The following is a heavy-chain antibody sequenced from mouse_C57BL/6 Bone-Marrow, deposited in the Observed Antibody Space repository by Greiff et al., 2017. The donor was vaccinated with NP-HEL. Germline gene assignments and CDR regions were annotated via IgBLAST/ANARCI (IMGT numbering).Heavy chain of an antibody. V-gene: IGHV14-4*01. CDR2: IDPENGDT. J-gene: IGHJ1*03. CDR3: ASSVYNGYSVPYWYFDF. Sequence: VQLQQSGAELVRPGASVKLSCTASGFNIKDDYMHWVKQRPEQGLEWIGWIDPENGDTEYATKFQGKATITADTSSTTAYLQLSSLTSDDTAVYYCASSVYNGYSVPYWYFDFWGTGTTVTVSS. CDR1: GFNIKDDY. D-gene: IGHD2-3*01.